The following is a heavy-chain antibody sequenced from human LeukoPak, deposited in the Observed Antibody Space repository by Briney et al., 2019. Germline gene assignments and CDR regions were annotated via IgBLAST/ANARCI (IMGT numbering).Heavy chain of an antibody. V-gene: IGHV3-23*01. J-gene: IGHJ3*02. D-gene: IGHD5-12*01. Sequence: SGRSLRLSCAASGFTFSSYGMHWVRQAPGKGLKWVSAISGSGGSTYYADSVKGRFTISRDNSKNTLYLQMNSLRAEDTAVYYCAKGGSDDAFDIWGQGTMVTVSS. CDR3: AKGGSDDAFDI. CDR1: GFTFSSYG. CDR2: ISGSGGST.